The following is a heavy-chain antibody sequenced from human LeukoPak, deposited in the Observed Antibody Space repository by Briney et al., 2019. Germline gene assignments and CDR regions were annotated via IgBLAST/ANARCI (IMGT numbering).Heavy chain of an antibody. CDR3: AKERYYDILTGKNWFDP. J-gene: IGHJ5*02. CDR2: ISYDGSNK. Sequence: GGSLRLSCAASGFTFSSYEMNWVRQAPGKGLEWVAVISYDGSNKYYADSVKGRFTISRDNSKNTLYLQMNSLRAEDTAVYYCAKERYYDILTGKNWFDPWGQGTLVTVSS. V-gene: IGHV3-30*18. CDR1: GFTFSSYE. D-gene: IGHD3-9*01.